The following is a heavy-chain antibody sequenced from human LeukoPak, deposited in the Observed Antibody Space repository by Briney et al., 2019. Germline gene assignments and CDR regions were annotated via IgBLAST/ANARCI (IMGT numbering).Heavy chain of an antibody. J-gene: IGHJ4*02. D-gene: IGHD3-10*01. CDR3: AREGSGSYYIPFDY. CDR2: ISYDGSNK. Sequence: GGSLRLSCVASGVTFSSYAMHWVRQAPGKGLEWVAVISYDGSNKYYADSVKGRFTISRDNSKNTLYLQMNSLRAEDTAVYYCAREGSGSYYIPFDYWGQGTLVTVSS. V-gene: IGHV3-30*04. CDR1: GVTFSSYA.